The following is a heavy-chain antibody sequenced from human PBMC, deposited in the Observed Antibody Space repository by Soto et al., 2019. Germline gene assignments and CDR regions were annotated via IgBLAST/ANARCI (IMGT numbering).Heavy chain of an antibody. CDR3: AKENVSIVLVPAARGGLEYYYYGMDV. D-gene: IGHD2-2*01. CDR1: GGSISSSSYY. V-gene: IGHV4-39*02. J-gene: IGHJ6*02. CDR2: IYYSGST. Sequence: SETLSLTCTVSGGSISSSSYYWGWIRQPPGKGLEWIGSIYYSGSTYYNPSLKSRVTISVDTSKNQFSLKLSSVTAADTAVYYCAKENVSIVLVPAARGGLEYYYYGMDVWGQGTTVT.